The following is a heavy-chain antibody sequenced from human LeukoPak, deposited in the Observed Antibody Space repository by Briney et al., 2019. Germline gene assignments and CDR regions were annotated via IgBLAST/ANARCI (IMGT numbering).Heavy chain of an antibody. CDR1: GYTFTGYY. Sequence: ASVKVSCKASGYTFTGYYMHWVRQAPGQGLEWMGWINPNSGGTNYAQKFQGRVTMTRDTSISTAYMELSRLRSDDTAVYYCARGYYDSSGYYFVRWDAFDIWGQGTMVAVSS. V-gene: IGHV1-2*02. CDR3: ARGYYDSSGYYFVRWDAFDI. D-gene: IGHD3-22*01. CDR2: INPNSGGT. J-gene: IGHJ3*02.